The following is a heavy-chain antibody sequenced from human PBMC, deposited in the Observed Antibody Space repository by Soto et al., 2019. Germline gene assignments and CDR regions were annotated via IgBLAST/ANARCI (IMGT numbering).Heavy chain of an antibody. D-gene: IGHD2-15*01. V-gene: IGHV1-18*01. Sequence: GASVKVSCKASGYTFTSYGISWVRQAPGQGLEWMGWISAYNGNTNYAQKLQGRVTMTTDTSTSTAYMELRSLRSDDTAVYYCARVSIVVVVAAMVDWFDPWGQGTLVTVSS. CDR3: ARVSIVVVVAAMVDWFDP. CDR1: GYTFTSYG. CDR2: ISAYNGNT. J-gene: IGHJ5*02.